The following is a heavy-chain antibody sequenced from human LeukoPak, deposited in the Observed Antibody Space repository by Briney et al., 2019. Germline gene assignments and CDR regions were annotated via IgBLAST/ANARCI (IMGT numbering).Heavy chain of an antibody. CDR3: AVEYDSSGYNVLFDY. V-gene: IGHV1-58*01. J-gene: IGHJ4*02. CDR1: GFTFTSSA. CDR2: IVVGSGNT. Sequence: ASVKVSCKASGFTFTSSAVQWVRQARGQRLEWIGWIVVGSGNTNYAQKFRERVTITRDMSTSTAYMELSSLRSEDTAVYYCAVEYDSSGYNVLFDYWGQGTLVTVSS. D-gene: IGHD3-22*01.